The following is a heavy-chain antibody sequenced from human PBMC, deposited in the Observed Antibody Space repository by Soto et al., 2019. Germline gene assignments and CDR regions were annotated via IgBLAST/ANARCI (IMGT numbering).Heavy chain of an antibody. V-gene: IGHV3-11*01. CDR2: ISSSGSTI. CDR1: GFTFSDYY. Sequence: QVQLVESGGCLVKPGGSLRLSCAASGFTFSDYYMSWIRQAPGKGLEWVSYISSSGSTIYYADSVKGRFTISRDNAKNSLYRQMNSLRAEDTAVDYCARDSLRWGDSSSSSFDYWGQGTLVTVSS. CDR3: ARDSLRWGDSSSSSFDY. D-gene: IGHD6-6*01. J-gene: IGHJ4*02.